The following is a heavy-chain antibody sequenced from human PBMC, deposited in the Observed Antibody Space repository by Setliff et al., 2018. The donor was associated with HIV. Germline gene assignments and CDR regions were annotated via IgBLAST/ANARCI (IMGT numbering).Heavy chain of an antibody. Sequence: SETLSLTCTVSGGSHSSSRYYWGWIRQPPGKWLQWIGSIYYSGNTYYNPSLKSRVTIYVDTSKNQFSLKLRSVTAADTAVYYCARHTNAALQFSPWGVMDVWGKGTTVTVSS. CDR1: GGSHSSSRYY. CDR2: IYYSGNT. J-gene: IGHJ6*03. D-gene: IGHD3-3*01. CDR3: ARHTNAALQFSPWGVMDV. V-gene: IGHV4-39*01.